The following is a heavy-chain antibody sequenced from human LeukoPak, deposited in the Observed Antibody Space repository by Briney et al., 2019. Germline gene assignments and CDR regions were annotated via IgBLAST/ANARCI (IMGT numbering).Heavy chain of an antibody. CDR2: FFGSGST. CDR1: GGSIKSVLHS. J-gene: IGHJ4*02. D-gene: IGHD5-24*01. V-gene: IGHV4-61*02. Sequence: SQTLSLTCTVSGGSIKSVLHSCNWIRQPAGKGLEWIGRFFGSGSTNYNPSLESRVTISVDTAKNQFFLNLTSVTAPDTAVYYCATRQLHMTADSQVDYWGQGTLVTVSS. CDR3: ATRQLHMTADSQVDY.